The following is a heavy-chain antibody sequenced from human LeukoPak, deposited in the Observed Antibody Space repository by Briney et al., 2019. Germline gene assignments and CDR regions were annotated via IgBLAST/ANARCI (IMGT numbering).Heavy chain of an antibody. CDR1: GFTLSSYA. V-gene: IGHV3-23*01. J-gene: IGHJ4*02. Sequence: PGGSLRLSCAASGFTLSSYAMSWVRQAPGKGLEWVSAISGSGGSTYYADSVKGRFTISRDNSKNTLYLQMNSLRAEDTAVYYCAKDQAPYYYDSSGYYCYFDYWGQGTLVTVSS. CDR2: ISGSGGST. D-gene: IGHD3-22*01. CDR3: AKDQAPYYYDSSGYYCYFDY.